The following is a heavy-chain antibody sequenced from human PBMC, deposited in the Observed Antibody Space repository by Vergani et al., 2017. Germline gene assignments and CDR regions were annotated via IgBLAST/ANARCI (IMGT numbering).Heavy chain of an antibody. J-gene: IGHJ6*03. CDR2: IYYSGST. D-gene: IGHD6-13*01. CDR3: ARLNGSIRSRWYLYYYYYYMDV. Sequence: QLQLQESGPGLVKPSETPSLTCTVSGGSISSSSYYWGWIRQPPGKGLEWIGSIYYSGSTYYNPSLKSRVTISVDTSKNQFSLKLSSVTAAGTAVYYCARLNGSIRSRWYLYYYYYYMDVWGKGTTVTVSS. V-gene: IGHV4-39*01. CDR1: GGSISSSSYY.